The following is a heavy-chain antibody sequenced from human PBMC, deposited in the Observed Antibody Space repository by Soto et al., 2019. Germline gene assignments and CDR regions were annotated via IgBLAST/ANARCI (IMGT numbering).Heavy chain of an antibody. CDR3: GRDVAAYDSSVH. CDR1: GFTCSSYA. D-gene: IGHD3-22*01. V-gene: IGHV3-30-3*01. J-gene: IGHJ4*02. CDR2: ISYDGSNK. Sequence: SLRLSCAGPGFTCSSYAMPWVRQPPGKGVEGGAVISYDGSNKYYADSVKGRFTISRDNSKNTRYLQMTSRRAEDTAVSYSGRDVAAYDSSVHCGQGTLVTVSS.